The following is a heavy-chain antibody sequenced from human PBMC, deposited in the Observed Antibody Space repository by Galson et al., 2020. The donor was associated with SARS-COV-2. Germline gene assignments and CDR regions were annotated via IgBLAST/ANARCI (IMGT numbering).Heavy chain of an antibody. CDR1: GFTFSSYW. CDR3: ARGDMGNDYFDY. J-gene: IGHJ4*02. V-gene: IGHV3-74*01. Sequence: GGSLRLSCAASGFTFSSYWMHWVRQAPVKGLVWVSRIYSEGSSTSYADSVKGRFTISGDNAKNTLYLQMNSLRAEDTAVYYCARGDMGNDYFDYWGQGTLVTVSS. D-gene: IGHD7-27*01. CDR2: IYSEGSST.